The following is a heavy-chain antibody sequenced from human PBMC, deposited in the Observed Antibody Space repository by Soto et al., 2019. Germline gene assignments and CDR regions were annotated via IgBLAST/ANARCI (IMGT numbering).Heavy chain of an antibody. Sequence: PSVKVSCKASGYTFTSYYMHWVRQAPGQGLEWMGIINPSGGSTSYAQKFQGRVTMTRDTSTSTVYMELSSLRSDDTAVYYCARVYGYYYYYMDVWGKGTTVTVSS. CDR1: GYTFTSYY. D-gene: IGHD2-8*01. CDR3: ARVYGYYYYYMDV. CDR2: INPSGGST. V-gene: IGHV1-46*01. J-gene: IGHJ6*03.